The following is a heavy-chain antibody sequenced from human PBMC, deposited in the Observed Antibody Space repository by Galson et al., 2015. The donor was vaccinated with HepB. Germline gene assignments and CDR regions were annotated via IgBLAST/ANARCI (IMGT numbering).Heavy chain of an antibody. CDR2: ISYDGSKK. Sequence: LRLSCAASGFTFSSYAIPWVRQAPGKGLEWVAVISYDGSKKYYADSVQGRFTISRDNSKNTLSLQMNSLRAEDTAVYYCARDGYISGSSCMDVWGKGTTVTVSS. CDR1: GFTFSSYA. J-gene: IGHJ6*03. V-gene: IGHV3-30-3*01. CDR3: ARDGYISGSSCMDV. D-gene: IGHD5-18*01.